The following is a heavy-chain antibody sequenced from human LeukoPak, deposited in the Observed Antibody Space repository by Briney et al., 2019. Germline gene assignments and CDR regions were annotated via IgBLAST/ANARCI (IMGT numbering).Heavy chain of an antibody. CDR2: IYTSGST. Sequence: PSETLSLTCTVSGGSISSGSYYWSWIRQPAGKGLEWIGRIYTSGSTNYNPSLKSRVTISVDTSKNQFSLKLSSVTAADTAVYYCARNPPPNAFDIWGQGTMVTVSS. J-gene: IGHJ3*02. V-gene: IGHV4-61*02. CDR1: GGSISSGSYY. CDR3: ARNPPPNAFDI.